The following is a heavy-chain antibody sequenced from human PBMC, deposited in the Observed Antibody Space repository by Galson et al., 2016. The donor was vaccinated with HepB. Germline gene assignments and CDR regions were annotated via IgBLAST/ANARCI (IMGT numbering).Heavy chain of an antibody. CDR2: ISSSGTSI. D-gene: IGHD3-9*01. CDR3: AREYLTVDY. V-gene: IGHV3-11*01. J-gene: IGHJ4*02. Sequence: SLRLSCAASGFTFTDYYMSWIRQAPGKGLEWIAYISSSGTSISYADSVKGRFTISRDNAKNSLYLQMNSLRVEDTAVYYCAREYLTVDYWGQGTLVTVSS. CDR1: GFTFTDYY.